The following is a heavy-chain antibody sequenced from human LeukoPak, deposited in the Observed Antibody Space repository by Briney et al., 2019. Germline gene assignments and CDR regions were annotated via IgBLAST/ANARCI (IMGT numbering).Heavy chain of an antibody. J-gene: IGHJ4*02. CDR2: IKQDGSEN. Sequence: GGSLRLSCAASGFSFSTYWMTWVRQAPGKGLEWVANIKQDGSENYYVDSARGRFTISRDNAKNSLYLQMNSLTAEDTAVYYCATDLGSSRPNFWGQGILVTVSS. CDR3: ATDLGSSRPNF. CDR1: GFSFSTYW. D-gene: IGHD6-13*01. V-gene: IGHV3-7*01.